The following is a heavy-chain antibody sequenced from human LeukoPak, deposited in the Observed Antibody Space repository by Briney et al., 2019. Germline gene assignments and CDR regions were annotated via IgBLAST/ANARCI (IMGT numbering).Heavy chain of an antibody. D-gene: IGHD6-13*01. Sequence: GGSLRLSCAASGFTFSNAWMSWVRQAPGKGLEWVGRIKSKTDGGTTDYAAPVKGRFTISRDDSKNTLYLQMNSLKTEDTAVYYCTTAAAIKAGTYGMDVWGQGTTVTVSS. CDR2: IKSKTDGGTT. CDR3: TTAAAIKAGTYGMDV. CDR1: GFTFSNAW. V-gene: IGHV3-15*01. J-gene: IGHJ6*02.